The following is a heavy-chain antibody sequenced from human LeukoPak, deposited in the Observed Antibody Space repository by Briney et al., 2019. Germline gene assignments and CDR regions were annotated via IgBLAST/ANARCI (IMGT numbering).Heavy chain of an antibody. CDR1: GFTFSSYA. V-gene: IGHV3-30-3*01. D-gene: IGHD3-10*01. Sequence: GGSLRLSCAASGFTFSSYAMHWVRQAPGKGLEWVAVISYDGSNKYYADSVKGRFTISRDNSKNTLYLQMNSLRVEDTAVYYCARDSQLAMVRGVISYWGQGTLVTVSS. CDR2: ISYDGSNK. J-gene: IGHJ4*02. CDR3: ARDSQLAMVRGVISY.